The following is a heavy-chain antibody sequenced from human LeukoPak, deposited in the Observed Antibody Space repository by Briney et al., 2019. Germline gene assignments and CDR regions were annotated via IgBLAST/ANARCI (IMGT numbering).Heavy chain of an antibody. CDR1: GFTFSSYA. CDR2: FSFNGEST. CDR3: AKGGYSNGRYYYYYMDV. Sequence: GGSLRLSCAASGFTFSSYAMTWVRQAPGKGLEWVSSFSFNGESTYYADSAKGRFTISRDNSENTLYLQMNSLRAEDTAVYYCAKGGYSNGRYYYYYMDVWGEGATVTVSS. V-gene: IGHV3-23*01. D-gene: IGHD5-18*01. J-gene: IGHJ6*03.